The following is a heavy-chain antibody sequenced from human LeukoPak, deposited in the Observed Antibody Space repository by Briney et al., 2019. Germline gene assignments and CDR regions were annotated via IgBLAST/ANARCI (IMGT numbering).Heavy chain of an antibody. D-gene: IGHD1-26*01. CDR1: GGSLSNYY. J-gene: IGHJ4*02. CDR2: IFTSGST. CDR3: ARDRDSGSSSNRFYFDY. V-gene: IGHV4-4*07. Sequence: SETLSLACTVSGGSLSNYYWSWVRQPAGEGLEWIGRIFTSGSTNYNPSLKSRVTMSVDTSMNQLSLKLSSVTAADTAVYYCARDRDSGSSSNRFYFDYWGQGTLVTVSS.